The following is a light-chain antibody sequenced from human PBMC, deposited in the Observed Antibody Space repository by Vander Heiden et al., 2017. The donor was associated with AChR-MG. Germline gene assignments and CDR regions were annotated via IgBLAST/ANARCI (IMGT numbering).Light chain of an antibody. Sequence: DIQMTQSPSSLSASVGDRVTITCRASQSISSYLNWYQQKPGKAPNLLIYAASSLQSGVPSRFSGSGSGTDFTLTISSLQPEDFATYYCQQSYSTPPGTFGGGTKVEIK. CDR2: AAS. CDR1: QSISSY. CDR3: QQSYSTPPGT. V-gene: IGKV1-39*01. J-gene: IGKJ4*01.